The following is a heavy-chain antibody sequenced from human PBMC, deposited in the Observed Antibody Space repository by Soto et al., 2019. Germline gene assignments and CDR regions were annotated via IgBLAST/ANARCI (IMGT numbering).Heavy chain of an antibody. CDR1: GGTLSGETYS. CDR2: IFPSGTT. V-gene: IGHV4-30-2*01. Sequence: TLSIASGVAGGTLSGETYSWNWIRQTPGKGLEWIGYIFPSGTTYYNPSLRSRVTISIDVSKNQFSLSLRSLTAADTAVYYCARSREFDYWSQGTLVTVSS. CDR3: ARSREFDY. J-gene: IGHJ4*02.